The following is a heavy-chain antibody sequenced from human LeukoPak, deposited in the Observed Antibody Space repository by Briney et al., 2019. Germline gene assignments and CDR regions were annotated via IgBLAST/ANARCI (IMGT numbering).Heavy chain of an antibody. CDR3: ANGGQEYFQH. V-gene: IGHV3-33*06. CDR1: GFTFSSYG. CDR2: IWYDGINK. D-gene: IGHD3-16*01. Sequence: GGSLRLSCAASGFTFSSYGMHWVRQAPGKGLEWVAVIWYDGINKNHADSVKGRFTISRDNSKNTLYLQMNSLRAEDTAVYYCANGGQEYFQHWGQGTLVTVSS. J-gene: IGHJ1*01.